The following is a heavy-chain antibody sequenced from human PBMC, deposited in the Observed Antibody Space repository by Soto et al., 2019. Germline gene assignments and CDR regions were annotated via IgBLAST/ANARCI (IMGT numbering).Heavy chain of an antibody. J-gene: IGHJ4*02. CDR3: ARATSYYYDSSGYYAFDY. CDR2: ISSSSSYI. Sequence: GGSLRLSCAASGFTFGSYSMNWVRQAPGKGLEWVSSISSSSSYIYYADSVRGRFTISRDNAKNSLYLQMNSLRAEDTAVYYCARATSYYYDSSGYYAFDYWGQGTLVTVSS. CDR1: GFTFGSYS. V-gene: IGHV3-21*01. D-gene: IGHD3-22*01.